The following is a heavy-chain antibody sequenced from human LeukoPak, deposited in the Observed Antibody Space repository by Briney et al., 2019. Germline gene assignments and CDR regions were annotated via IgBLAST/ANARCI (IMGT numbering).Heavy chain of an antibody. CDR1: GFTFSSYA. D-gene: IGHD5/OR15-5a*01. Sequence: GGSLRLSCAASGFTFSSYAMTWVRQAPGKGLEWVSHISGGTTSTYYADSVKGRFTISRDNSKNTLYLQMNSLRAEDTAVYYCAKDRRPVSDYYYFYMDVWGKGTTVTVSS. V-gene: IGHV3-23*01. J-gene: IGHJ6*03. CDR3: AKDRRPVSDYYYFYMDV. CDR2: ISGGTTST.